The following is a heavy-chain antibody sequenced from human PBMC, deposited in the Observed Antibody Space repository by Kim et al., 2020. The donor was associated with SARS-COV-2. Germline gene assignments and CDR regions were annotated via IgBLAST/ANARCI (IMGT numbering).Heavy chain of an antibody. V-gene: IGHV1-8*02. Sequence: ASVKVSCKASGYTFTSYDINWVRQATGQGLEWMGWMNPNSGNTGYAQKFQGRVTMTRNTSISTAYMELSSLRSEDTAVYYCARFVAVVAHYGMDVWGHGTTVTVSS. D-gene: IGHD2-15*01. CDR2: MNPNSGNT. CDR3: ARFVAVVAHYGMDV. CDR1: GYTFTSYD. J-gene: IGHJ6*02.